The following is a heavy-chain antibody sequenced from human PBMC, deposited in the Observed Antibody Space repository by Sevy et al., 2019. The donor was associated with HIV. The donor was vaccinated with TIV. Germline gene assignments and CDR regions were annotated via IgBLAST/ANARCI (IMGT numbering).Heavy chain of an antibody. CDR3: AREGPRIAQFDY. CDR2: IYYSGST. D-gene: IGHD6-13*01. Sequence: SETLSLTCTVSGGSVSSSSYYWGWIRQPPGKGLDWIGSIYYSGSTYYNPSLKSRVTISVDMSKNQFSLKVRSVTAADTAVYYCAREGPRIAQFDYWGQGALVTVSS. J-gene: IGHJ4*02. CDR1: GGSVSSSSYY. V-gene: IGHV4-39*02.